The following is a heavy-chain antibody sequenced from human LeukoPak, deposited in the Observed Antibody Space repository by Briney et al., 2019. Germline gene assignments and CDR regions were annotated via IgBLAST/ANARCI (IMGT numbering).Heavy chain of an antibody. CDR3: AKDLSMGYCSGGSCGGIDY. CDR1: GFTFSSYG. J-gene: IGHJ4*02. D-gene: IGHD2-15*01. Sequence: PGGSLRLSCAASGFTFSSYGMHWVRQAPGKGLEWVAFIRYDGSNKYYADSVKGRFTISRDNSKNTLYLQMNNLRAEDTAVYYCAKDLSMGYCSGGSCGGIDYWGQGTLVTVSS. CDR2: IRYDGSNK. V-gene: IGHV3-30*02.